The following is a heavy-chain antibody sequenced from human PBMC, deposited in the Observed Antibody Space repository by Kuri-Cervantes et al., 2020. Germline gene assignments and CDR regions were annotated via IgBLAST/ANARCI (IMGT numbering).Heavy chain of an antibody. CDR3: ATANFCSGGSCSHPFDY. J-gene: IGHJ4*02. Sequence: SVKVSCKASGGTFSSYAISWVRQAPGQGLEWMGGIIPIFGTANYAQKFQGRVTITTDESTSTAYMELSSLRSEDTAVYYCATANFCSGGSCSHPFDYWGQGTLVTVSS. CDR2: IIPIFGTA. CDR1: GGTFSSYA. V-gene: IGHV1-69*05. D-gene: IGHD2-15*01.